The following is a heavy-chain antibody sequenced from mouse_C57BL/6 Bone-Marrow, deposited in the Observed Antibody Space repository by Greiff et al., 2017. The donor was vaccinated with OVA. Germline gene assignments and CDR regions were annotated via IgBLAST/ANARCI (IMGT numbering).Heavy chain of an antibody. CDR2: INPSSGYT. D-gene: IGHD1-1*01. J-gene: IGHJ1*03. V-gene: IGHV1-7*01. CDR3: ARGSSQYFDV. CDR1: GYTFTSYW. Sequence: VQLVESGAELAKPGASVKLSCKASGYTFTSYWMHWVNQRPGQGLEWIGYINPSSGYTKYNQKFKDKATLTADKSSSTAYMQLSSLTYEDSAVYYCARGSSQYFDVWGTGTTVTVSS.